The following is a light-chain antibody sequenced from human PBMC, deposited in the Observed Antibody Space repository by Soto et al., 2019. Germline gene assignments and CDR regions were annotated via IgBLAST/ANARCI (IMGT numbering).Light chain of an antibody. CDR3: CSYAGYSTSAV. CDR1: RSDGGSYNL. CDR2: EVG. V-gene: IGLV2-23*02. Sequence: QSALNQPASVSGSPGQSITISCTGTRSDGGSYNLVSWYQQHPGKAPKVIIYEVGKRPSGVSNRFSGSKSGITASLIISGLQAEDEADYYCCSYAGYSTSAVFGGGTKLTVL. J-gene: IGLJ2*01.